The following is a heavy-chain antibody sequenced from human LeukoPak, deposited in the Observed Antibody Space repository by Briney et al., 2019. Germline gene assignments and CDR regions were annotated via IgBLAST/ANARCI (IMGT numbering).Heavy chain of an antibody. D-gene: IGHD6-13*01. CDR2: ISAYNGNT. V-gene: IGHV1-18*01. Sequence: ASVKVSCKASGYTFTSYGISWGRQAPGQGLEWMGWISAYNGNTNYAQKLQGRVTMTTDTSTSTAYMELRSLRSDDTAVYYCARDPIAAAGSYNWFDPWGQGTLVTVSS. CDR1: GYTFTSYG. CDR3: ARDPIAAAGSYNWFDP. J-gene: IGHJ5*02.